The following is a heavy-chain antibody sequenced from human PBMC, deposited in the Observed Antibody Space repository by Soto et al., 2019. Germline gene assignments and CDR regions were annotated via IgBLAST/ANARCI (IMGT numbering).Heavy chain of an antibody. CDR1: VFSLSTSGVG. V-gene: IGHV2-5*02. CDR2: IYWDDDK. D-gene: IGHD3-10*01. J-gene: IGHJ4*02. Sequence: QITLKESGPTLVKPTQTLTLTCTFSVFSLSTSGVGVGWIRQPPGKALEWLALIYWDDDKRYSPSPKSRPTITKDTSKNQVVLTMTNMDPVETATYYCARVWFGEFLYWGQGTLVTVSS. CDR3: ARVWFGEFLY.